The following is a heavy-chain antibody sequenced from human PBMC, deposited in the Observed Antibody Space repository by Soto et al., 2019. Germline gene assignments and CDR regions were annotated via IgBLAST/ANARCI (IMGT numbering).Heavy chain of an antibody. J-gene: IGHJ6*02. Sequence: QVQLVESGGGVVQPGRSLRLSCAASGFTFSSYGMHWVRQAPGKGLEWVAVISYDGSNKYYADSVKGRFTISRDNSKNTMYLQMNSVRAEDTAVYYCAKDWTWFGEFIEQDYYYGMDVWGQGTTVTVSS. CDR3: AKDWTWFGEFIEQDYYYGMDV. V-gene: IGHV3-30*18. CDR1: GFTFSSYG. D-gene: IGHD3-10*01. CDR2: ISYDGSNK.